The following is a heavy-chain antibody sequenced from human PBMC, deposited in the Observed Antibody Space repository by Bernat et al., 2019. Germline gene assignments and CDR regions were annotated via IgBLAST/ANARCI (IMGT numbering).Heavy chain of an antibody. D-gene: IGHD3-22*01. CDR1: GGSISSGGYY. J-gene: IGHJ4*02. CDR2: IYYSGST. V-gene: IGHV4-31*03. CDR3: ARTDRYYYDSSGYHNAFFDY. Sequence: QVQLQESGPGLVKPSQTLSLTCTVSGGSISSGGYYWSWIRQHPGKGLEWIGYIYYSGSTNYNPSLKSRVTISVDTSKNQFSLKLSSVTAADTAVYYCARTDRYYYDSSGYHNAFFDYWGQGTLVTVSS.